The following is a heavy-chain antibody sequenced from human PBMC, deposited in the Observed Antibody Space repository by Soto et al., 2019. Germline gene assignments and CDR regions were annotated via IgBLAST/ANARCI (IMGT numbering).Heavy chain of an antibody. CDR1: GFTFSNYA. CDR2: LSGSGGST. Sequence: GGSLRLSCAASGFTFSNYAMSWVRQAPGKGLEWVSALSGSGGSTYYADSVKGRFTISRDNSKNTLALQMNNLRAEDTAVYYCANPAAANSFNWFDPWGQGTLVTVSS. CDR3: ANPAAANSFNWFDP. J-gene: IGHJ5*02. V-gene: IGHV3-23*01. D-gene: IGHD6-13*01.